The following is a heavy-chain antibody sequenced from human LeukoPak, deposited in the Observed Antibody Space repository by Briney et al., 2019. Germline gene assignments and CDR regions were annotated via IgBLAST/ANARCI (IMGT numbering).Heavy chain of an antibody. CDR3: ARGRYCSSTSCYRNWFDP. J-gene: IGHJ5*02. CDR1: GYTFTSYG. CDR2: MNPNSGNT. Sequence: ASVKVSCKASGYTFTSYGINWVRQATGQGLEWMGWMNPNSGNTGYAQKFQGRVTITRNTSISTAYMELSSLRSEDTAVYYCARGRYCSSTSCYRNWFDPWGQGTLVTVSS. V-gene: IGHV1-8*03. D-gene: IGHD2-2*01.